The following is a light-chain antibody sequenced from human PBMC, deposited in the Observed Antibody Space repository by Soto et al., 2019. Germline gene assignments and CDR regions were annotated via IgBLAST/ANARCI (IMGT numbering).Light chain of an antibody. CDR2: GAS. V-gene: IGKV3-20*01. CDR1: QSVTASY. J-gene: IGKJ2*01. CDR3: HQYGVSSGT. Sequence: EIVLTQSPGTLSLSPGERATLSCRASQSVTASYLAWYQQKPGQAPRLLIYGASTRATAIPDRFSGSGSGTDFTLTISRLEPEDFAVYYCHQYGVSSGTFGQGTNLEIK.